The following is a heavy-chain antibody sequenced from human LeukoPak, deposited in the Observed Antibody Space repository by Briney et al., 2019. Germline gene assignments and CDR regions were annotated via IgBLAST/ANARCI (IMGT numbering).Heavy chain of an antibody. Sequence: PGRSLRLSCAASGFTFSSYAMHWVRQAPGKELEWVAVISYDGSNKYYADSVKGRFTISRDNAKNSLYLQMNSLRAEDTAVYYCARAGPDPWGQGTLVTVSS. CDR1: GFTFSSYA. J-gene: IGHJ5*02. CDR3: ARAGPDP. D-gene: IGHD7-27*01. V-gene: IGHV3-30-3*01. CDR2: ISYDGSNK.